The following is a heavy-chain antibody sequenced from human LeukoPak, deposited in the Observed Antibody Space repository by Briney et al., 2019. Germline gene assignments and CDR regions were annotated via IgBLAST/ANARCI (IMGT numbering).Heavy chain of an antibody. Sequence: SETLSLTCAVYGESFSGYYWSWIRQPPGKGLEWIGSIYYSGSTYYNPSLKSRVTISVDTSKNQFSLKLSSVTAADTAVYYCATREYSSGWSPSWGQGTLVTVSS. V-gene: IGHV4-34*01. J-gene: IGHJ5*02. D-gene: IGHD6-19*01. CDR2: IYYSGST. CDR1: GESFSGYY. CDR3: ATREYSSGWSPS.